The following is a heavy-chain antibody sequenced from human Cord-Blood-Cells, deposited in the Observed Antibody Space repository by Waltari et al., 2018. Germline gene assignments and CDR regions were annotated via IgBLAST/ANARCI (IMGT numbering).Heavy chain of an antibody. D-gene: IGHD6-19*01. CDR2: IIPIFGTT. CDR3: ARGQWGSSGWYAFDI. Sequence: QVQLVQSGAEVKKPGSSVKVSCKAPGGTFSSSAISWGGQAPGQGLEWMGGIIPIFGTTNYAQKFLGRVTITADKSTITVYMELSSLRSEDTAVYYCARGQWGSSGWYAFDIWGQGTMVTVSS. CDR1: GGTFSSSA. J-gene: IGHJ3*02. V-gene: IGHV1-69*06.